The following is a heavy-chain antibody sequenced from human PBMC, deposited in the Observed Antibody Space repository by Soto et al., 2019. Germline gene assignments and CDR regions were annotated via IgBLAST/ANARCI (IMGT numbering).Heavy chain of an antibody. V-gene: IGHV3-23*01. CDR2: ISGSGGST. Sequence: PGGSLRLSCAASGFTFSSYAMSWVRQAPGKGLEWVSAISGSGGSTYYADSVKGRFTISRDNSKNTLYLQMNSLRAEDTAVYYCAKDAGYPCSGGSCYPSLWGQGTLVTVSS. J-gene: IGHJ4*02. CDR1: GFTFSSYA. CDR3: AKDAGYPCSGGSCYPSL. D-gene: IGHD2-15*01.